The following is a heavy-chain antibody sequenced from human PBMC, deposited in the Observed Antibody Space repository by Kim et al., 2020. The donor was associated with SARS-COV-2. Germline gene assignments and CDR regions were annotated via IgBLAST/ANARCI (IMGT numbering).Heavy chain of an antibody. Sequence: SETLSLTCAVYGGSFSGYYWSWIRQPPGKGLEWIGEINHSGSTNYNPSLKSRVTISVDTSKNQFSLKLSSVTAADTAVYYCAGEARSVAGKVVYWGQGTL. J-gene: IGHJ4*02. CDR1: GGSFSGYY. CDR3: AGEARSVAGKVVY. D-gene: IGHD6-19*01. CDR2: INHSGST. V-gene: IGHV4-34*01.